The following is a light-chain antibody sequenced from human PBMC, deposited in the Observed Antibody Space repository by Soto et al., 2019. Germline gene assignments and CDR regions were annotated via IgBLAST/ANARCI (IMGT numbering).Light chain of an antibody. CDR1: QSVRSN. V-gene: IGKV3-15*01. J-gene: IGKJ5*01. CDR2: AAS. CDR3: QQYNEWPPFT. Sequence: IVMTQSPATLSVSPGERATLSCRASQSVRSNLAWYQQKPGQAPGLVIYAASTRATGIPDRFSGSVSGTEFTLTISSLQSEDFAVYYCQQYNEWPPFTFGQGTRLEI.